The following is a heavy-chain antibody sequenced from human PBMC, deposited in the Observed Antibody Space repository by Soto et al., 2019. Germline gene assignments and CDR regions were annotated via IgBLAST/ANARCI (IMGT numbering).Heavy chain of an antibody. CDR3: ARDATYYYDSRKDLNFGY. D-gene: IGHD3-22*01. CDR1: GFTFSSYG. Sequence: GGSLRLSCAASGFTFSSYGMHWVRQAPGKGLEWVAVISYDGSNKYYADSVKGRFTISRDNSKNTLYLQMNSLRAEDTAVYYCARDATYYYDSRKDLNFGYWAQGTLVTVSS. V-gene: IGHV3-30*03. J-gene: IGHJ4*02. CDR2: ISYDGSNK.